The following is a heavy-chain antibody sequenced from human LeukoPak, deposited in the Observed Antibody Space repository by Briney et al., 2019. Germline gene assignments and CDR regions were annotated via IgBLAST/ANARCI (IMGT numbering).Heavy chain of an antibody. CDR2: ISAYNGNT. J-gene: IGHJ3*02. V-gene: IGHV1-18*01. D-gene: IGHD2-2*01. CDR3: ASFYWSPSNPAAGGPYDAFDI. Sequence: ASVKVSCKASGYTFTSYGISWVRQAPGQGLEWMGWISAYNGNTNYAQKLQGRVTMTTDTSTSTAYMELRSLRSDDTAVYYCASFYWSPSNPAAGGPYDAFDIWGQGTMVTVSS. CDR1: GYTFTSYG.